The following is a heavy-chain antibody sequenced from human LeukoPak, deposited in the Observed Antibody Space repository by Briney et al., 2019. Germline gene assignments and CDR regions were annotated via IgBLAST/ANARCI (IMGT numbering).Heavy chain of an antibody. Sequence: PETLSLTCPVSGGSISSHYWSWIRPPPGKGLEWIGYIYYSGSTTYNPSLKSRVTISVDTSKNQFSLKLSSVTAADTAVYYCARGRYSSSPGGVGNFDYWGQGTLVTVSS. V-gene: IGHV4-59*11. CDR1: GGSISSHY. CDR2: IYYSGST. J-gene: IGHJ4*02. D-gene: IGHD6-6*01. CDR3: ARGRYSSSPGGVGNFDY.